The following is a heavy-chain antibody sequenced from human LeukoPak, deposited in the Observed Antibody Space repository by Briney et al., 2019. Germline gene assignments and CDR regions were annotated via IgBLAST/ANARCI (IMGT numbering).Heavy chain of an antibody. CDR2: ISSNGGST. CDR1: GFTFSSYA. J-gene: IGHJ3*01. CDR3: ARGTAAAIF. D-gene: IGHD6-13*01. Sequence: GGSLRLSCAASGFTFSSYAMHWVRQAPGKGLEYVSAISSNGGSTYYANSVKGRFTISRDNSRNTLYLQMGSLRAEDMAVYYCARGTAAAIFWGQGTMVTVSS. V-gene: IGHV3-64*01.